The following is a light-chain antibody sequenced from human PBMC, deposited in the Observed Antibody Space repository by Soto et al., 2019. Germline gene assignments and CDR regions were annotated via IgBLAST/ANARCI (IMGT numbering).Light chain of an antibody. Sequence: QSVLTQPPSASGTPGQRVTISCSGSSSNIGTNTVNWYQQLPETAPKLLIYSNSQRPSGVPDRFSGSKSGTSASLAISGLQSEDEADYYYAAWDDSLTGHVVFGGGTKLTVL. CDR1: SSNIGTNT. V-gene: IGLV1-44*01. CDR2: SNS. J-gene: IGLJ2*01. CDR3: AAWDDSLTGHVV.